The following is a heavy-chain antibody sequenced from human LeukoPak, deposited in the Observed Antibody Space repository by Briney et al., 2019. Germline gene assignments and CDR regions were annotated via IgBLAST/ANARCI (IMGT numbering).Heavy chain of an antibody. CDR3: TRRVGGTPDY. V-gene: IGHV3-23*01. CDR1: GFTFSNYV. J-gene: IGHJ4*02. CDR2: IGIDVRDS. Sequence: PGGSLRLSCAASGFTFSNYVMTWVRQAPGKGLEWVSAIGIDVRDSDYAASVKGRFTISRDNSKNTVYLQMNSLRAEDTGLYYCTRRVGGTPDYWGLGTLVTVSS. D-gene: IGHD1-26*01.